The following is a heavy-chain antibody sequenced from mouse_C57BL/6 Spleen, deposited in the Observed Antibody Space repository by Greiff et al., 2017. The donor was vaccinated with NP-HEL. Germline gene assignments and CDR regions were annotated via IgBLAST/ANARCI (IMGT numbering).Heavy chain of an antibody. CDR1: GFSLTSYG. V-gene: IGHV2-5*01. Sequence: VQLQESGPGLVQPSQSLSITCTVSGFSLTSYGVHWVRQSPGKGLEWLGVIWRGGSTDYNAAFMSRLSITKDNSKSQAFFKMNSLQADDTAIYYFAGSNHPCWYFDVWGTGTTVTVSS. CDR2: IWRGGST. CDR3: AGSNHPCWYFDV. J-gene: IGHJ1*03. D-gene: IGHD1-1*01.